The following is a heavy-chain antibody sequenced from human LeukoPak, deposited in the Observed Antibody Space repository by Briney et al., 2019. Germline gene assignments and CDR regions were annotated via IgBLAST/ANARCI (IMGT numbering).Heavy chain of an antibody. J-gene: IGHJ4*02. CDR3: ARVPYDFWSGYSY. CDR1: GFTFSSYS. V-gene: IGHV3-21*01. Sequence: PGGSLRLSCAASGFTFSSYSMNWVRQAPGKGLEWVSSISSSSSYIYYADSVKSRFTISRDNAKNSLYLQMNSLRAEDTAVHYCARVPYDFWSGYSYWGQGTLVTVSS. D-gene: IGHD3-3*01. CDR2: ISSSSSYI.